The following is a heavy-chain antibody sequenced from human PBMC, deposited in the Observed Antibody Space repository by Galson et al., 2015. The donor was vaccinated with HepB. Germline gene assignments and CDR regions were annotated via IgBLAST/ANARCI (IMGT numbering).Heavy chain of an antibody. CDR3: TRVVRAVTTDY. Sequence: SLRLSCAASGFTFGDYAMSWFRQAPGKGLEWVGFIRSKAYGGTTEYAASVKGSFTISRDDSKSIAYLQMNSLKTDDIAVYYCTRVVRAVTTDYWGQVTLVTVSS. CDR2: IRSKAYGGTT. D-gene: IGHD4-17*01. V-gene: IGHV3-49*03. CDR1: GFTFGDYA. J-gene: IGHJ4*02.